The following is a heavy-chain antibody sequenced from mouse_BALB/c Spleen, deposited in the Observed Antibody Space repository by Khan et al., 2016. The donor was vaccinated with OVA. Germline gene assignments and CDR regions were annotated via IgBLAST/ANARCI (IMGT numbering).Heavy chain of an antibody. V-gene: IGHV1S81*02. D-gene: IGHD1-1*01. Sequence: QVQLKQSGAELMKAGASVKMSCKASGYTFTSYWMHWVKQRLGQGLEWFAETNPTNGRTYYNEKFKSKATLTVDKSSSTAYMLLSGPTFEDSAVYYWARIKKIVATYFDYWGQGTTLTVSS. J-gene: IGHJ2*01. CDR3: ARIKKIVATYFDY. CDR2: TNPTNGRT. CDR1: GYTFTSYW.